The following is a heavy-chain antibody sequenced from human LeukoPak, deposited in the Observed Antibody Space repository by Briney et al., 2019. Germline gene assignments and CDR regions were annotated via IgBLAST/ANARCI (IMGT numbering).Heavy chain of an antibody. CDR3: ATGVGALFDY. CDR1: GYTFTDYY. CDR2: VDPEDGET. J-gene: IGHJ4*02. Sequence: ASVKISCKVSGYTFTDYYMHWVQQAPGKGLEWMGLVDPEDGETIHAEKFQGRVTITADTSTDTAYMELSSLRSEDTAVYYCATGVGALFDYWGQGTLVTVSS. D-gene: IGHD1-26*01. V-gene: IGHV1-69-2*01.